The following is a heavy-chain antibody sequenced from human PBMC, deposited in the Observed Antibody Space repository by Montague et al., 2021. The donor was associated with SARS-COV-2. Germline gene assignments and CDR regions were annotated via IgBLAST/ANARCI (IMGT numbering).Heavy chain of an antibody. CDR2: LNWKGVST. D-gene: IGHD4-17*01. Sequence: SLRLSCAASGFTFDDYGLTWVRQAPGKGLEWASGLNWKGVSTGFAASVKGRFTISRDNAKNSLYLQMNSLRAEDTALYYCATLDYGDYYDWYFDLWGRGTLVTVSS. CDR1: GFTFDDYG. CDR3: ATLDYGDYYDWYFDL. V-gene: IGHV3-20*04. J-gene: IGHJ2*01.